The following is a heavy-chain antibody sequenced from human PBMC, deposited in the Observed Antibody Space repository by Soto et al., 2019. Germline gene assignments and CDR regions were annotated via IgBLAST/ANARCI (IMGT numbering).Heavy chain of an antibody. V-gene: IGHV3-74*01. D-gene: IGHD3-10*01. CDR1: GFTFRRYG. CDR3: ARGPPYYYGSGTIPGY. CDR2: INSDGSST. Sequence: LRRSCAASGFTFRRYGMHWVRQAPGKGLVWVSRINSDGSSTSYADSVKGRFTISRDNAKNTLYLQMNSLRAEDTAVYYCARGPPYYYGSGTIPGYWGKGSRVTVPS. J-gene: IGHJ1*01.